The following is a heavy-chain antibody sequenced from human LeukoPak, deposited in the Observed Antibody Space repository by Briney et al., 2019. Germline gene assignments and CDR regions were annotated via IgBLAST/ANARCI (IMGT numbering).Heavy chain of an antibody. Sequence: ASVKVSCKASGYTLTSYYMHWVRQAPGQGLEWMGIINPSGGSTSYAQKFQGRVTMTRDTSTSTVYMELSSLRSEDTAVYYCARDEDIVVVVAEPGGMDVWGQGTTVTVSS. CDR2: INPSGGST. CDR1: GYTLTSYY. J-gene: IGHJ6*02. V-gene: IGHV1-46*01. D-gene: IGHD2-15*01. CDR3: ARDEDIVVVVAEPGGMDV.